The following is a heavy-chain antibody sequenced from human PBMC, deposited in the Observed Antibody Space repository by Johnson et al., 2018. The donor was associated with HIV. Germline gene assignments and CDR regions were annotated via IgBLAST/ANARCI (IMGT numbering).Heavy chain of an antibody. D-gene: IGHD6-19*01. Sequence: QVQLVESGGGVVQPGRSLRLSCAASGFTFSNYAMHWVRQAPGKGLEWVAVISYDGRNKYCADSVKGRFTISRDNSKNTLYLQTNTLRAEDTALYYCARGGPYSSCWSGAGAFDIWGQGTMVTVSS. CDR1: GFTFSNYA. J-gene: IGHJ3*02. V-gene: IGHV3-30*04. CDR3: ARGGPYSSCWSGAGAFDI. CDR2: ISYDGRNK.